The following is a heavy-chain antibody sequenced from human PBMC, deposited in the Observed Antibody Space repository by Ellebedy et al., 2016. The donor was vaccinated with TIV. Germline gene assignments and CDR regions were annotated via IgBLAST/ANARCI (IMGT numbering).Heavy chain of an antibody. CDR2: VFYTGST. V-gene: IGHV4-59*01. CDR1: GGSMTTYY. Sequence: MPSETLSLTCTVSGGSMTTYYWSWIRQPPGKGLEWIGNVFYTGSTNYKPSLERRLTISISTSKTQFSLKLNSVTAADTAVYYCARMDPRFGEFLYFDYWGRGKLVTVSS. CDR3: ARMDPRFGEFLYFDY. D-gene: IGHD3-10*01. J-gene: IGHJ4*02.